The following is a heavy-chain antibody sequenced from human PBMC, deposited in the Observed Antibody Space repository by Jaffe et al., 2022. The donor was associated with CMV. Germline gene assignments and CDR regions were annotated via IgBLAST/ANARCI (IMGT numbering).Heavy chain of an antibody. CDR2: INPSGGST. V-gene: IGHV1-46*01. CDR1: GYTFTSYY. D-gene: IGHD3-22*01. CDR3: ARVDYDSSGYGVDSFDY. Sequence: QVQLVQSGAEVKKPGASVKVSCKASGYTFTSYYMHWVRQAPGQGLEWMGIINPSGGSTSYAQKFQGRVTMTRDTSTSTVYMELSSLRSEDTAVYYCARVDYDSSGYGVDSFDYWGQGTLVTVSS. J-gene: IGHJ4*02.